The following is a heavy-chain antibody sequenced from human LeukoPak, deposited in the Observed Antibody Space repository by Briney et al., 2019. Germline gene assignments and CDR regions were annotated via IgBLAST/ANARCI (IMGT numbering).Heavy chain of an antibody. CDR3: ARMSSVLLWFGELSWSFDY. D-gene: IGHD3-10*01. CDR2: MNPNSGNT. V-gene: IGHV1-8*01. Sequence: ASVKVSCKASGYTFTSYDINWVRQATGQGLEWMGWMNPNSGNTGYAQKFQGRVTMTRNTSISTAYMELSSLRSEDTAVYYCARMSSVLLWFGELSWSFDYWGQGTLVTVSS. CDR1: GYTFTSYD. J-gene: IGHJ4*02.